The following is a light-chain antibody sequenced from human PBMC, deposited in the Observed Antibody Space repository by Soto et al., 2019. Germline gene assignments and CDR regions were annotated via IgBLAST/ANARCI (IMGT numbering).Light chain of an antibody. CDR2: DVS. J-gene: IGLJ1*01. Sequence: QSALTQPRSVSGSPGQSVTISCAGTSSDVGGYDYVSWYQHHPGTAPKLLIYDVSMRPSGVPDRFSGSKSGNTASLTISGLQAEDEADYYCCSYAGSYTVYVFGTGTKLTVL. CDR3: CSYAGSYTVYV. V-gene: IGLV2-11*01. CDR1: SSDVGGYDY.